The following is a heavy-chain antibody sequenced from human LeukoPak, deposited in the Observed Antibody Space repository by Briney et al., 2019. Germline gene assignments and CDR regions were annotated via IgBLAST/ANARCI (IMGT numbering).Heavy chain of an antibody. V-gene: IGHV3-23*01. Sequence: GGSLRLSCSASGFTFSSDAMSWVRQAPGKGLEWVSAISGSGGSTYYADSVKGRFTISRDNSKNTLYLQMNSLRAEDTAVYYCGLAMVTAGAGYCGQGSLVTVSS. CDR1: GFTFSSDA. D-gene: IGHD5-18*01. J-gene: IGHJ4*02. CDR3: GLAMVTAGAGY. CDR2: ISGSGGST.